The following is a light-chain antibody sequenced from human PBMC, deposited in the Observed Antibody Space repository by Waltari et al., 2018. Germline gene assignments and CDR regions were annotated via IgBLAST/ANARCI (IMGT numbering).Light chain of an antibody. J-gene: IGKJ1*01. CDR1: QSVSRA. Sequence: EMVLTQSPGTLSLSLGDRANVSCRASQSVSRALAWYQQKPGQAPRLLIYGASTRATGIPDRFSGSGSGTDFSLTISRLEPDDFAVYYCQHYLKLPVTFGQGTTVEI. V-gene: IGKV3-20*01. CDR2: GAS. CDR3: QHYLKLPVT.